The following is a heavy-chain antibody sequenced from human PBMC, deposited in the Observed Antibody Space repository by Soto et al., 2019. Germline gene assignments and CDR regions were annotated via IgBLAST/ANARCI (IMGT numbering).Heavy chain of an antibody. V-gene: IGHV1-18*01. CDR1: GYTFTSYG. D-gene: IGHD6-19*01. CDR2: ISAYNGNT. Sequence: ASVKVSCKASGYTFTSYGISWVRQAPGQGLEWMGWISAYNGNTNYAQKLQGRVTMTTDTSTSTAYMELRSLRSDDPAVYYCARGLPVAGTSRWGSYYYGMDVWGQGTTVTVSS. CDR3: ARGLPVAGTSRWGSYYYGMDV. J-gene: IGHJ6*02.